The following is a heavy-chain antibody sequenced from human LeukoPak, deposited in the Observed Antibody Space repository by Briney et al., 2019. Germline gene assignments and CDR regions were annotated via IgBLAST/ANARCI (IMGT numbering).Heavy chain of an antibody. J-gene: IGHJ4*02. CDR2: IYPGDSDT. V-gene: IGHV5-51*01. Sequence: GESLKISCKGSGYSFTSYWIGWVRQMPGKGLEWMGIIYPGDSDTRYSPSFQGQVTISADKSISTAYLQWSSLKASDTAMYYCARRHCSSTGCLWGFDYWGQGTLVTVSS. D-gene: IGHD2-2*01. CDR1: GYSFTSYW. CDR3: ARRHCSSTGCLWGFDY.